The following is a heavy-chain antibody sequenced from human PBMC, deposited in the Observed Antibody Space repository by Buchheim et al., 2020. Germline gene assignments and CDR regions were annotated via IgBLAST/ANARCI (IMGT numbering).Heavy chain of an antibody. V-gene: IGHV3-7*01. CDR3: ANVAGGNSASGDFDY. J-gene: IGHJ4*02. CDR1: GFTFSSYW. D-gene: IGHD4-23*01. Sequence: EVQLVESGGGLVQPGGSLRLSCAASGFTFSSYWMSWVRQAPGKGLEWVANIKHDGSEKYYVDSVKGRFTISRDNAKNSLYLQMNSLRAEDTAVYYCANVAGGNSASGDFDYWGQGTL. CDR2: IKHDGSEK.